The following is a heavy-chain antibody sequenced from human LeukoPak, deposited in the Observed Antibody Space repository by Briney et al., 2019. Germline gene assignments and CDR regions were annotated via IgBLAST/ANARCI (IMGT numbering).Heavy chain of an antibody. Sequence: GGSLRLSCAASGFILNRHWVSWVRQPAGKGLEWVATIKRNGIEKHYVDSVEGRFIVSRDNAEESVSLQMNSLRDDDTAIYYCARLLGDSTIYDLWGQGTLVTVSS. CDR2: IKRNGIEK. CDR3: ARLLGDSTIYDL. D-gene: IGHD3-16*01. J-gene: IGHJ5*02. CDR1: GFILNRHW. V-gene: IGHV3-7*01.